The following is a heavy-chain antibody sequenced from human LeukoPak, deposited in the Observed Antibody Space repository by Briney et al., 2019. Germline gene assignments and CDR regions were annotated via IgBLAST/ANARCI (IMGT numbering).Heavy chain of an antibody. J-gene: IGHJ3*02. V-gene: IGHV4-38-2*02. D-gene: IGHD6-13*01. CDR3: ASPNIAAVPTQDAFDI. CDR1: GYSISSGYY. CDR2: IYHSGST. Sequence: PSETLSLTCTVSGYSISSGYYWGWIRQPPGKGLEWIGSIYHSGSTYYNPSLKSRVTISVDTSKNPFSLKLSSVTAADTAVYYCASPNIAAVPTQDAFDIWGQGTMVTVSS.